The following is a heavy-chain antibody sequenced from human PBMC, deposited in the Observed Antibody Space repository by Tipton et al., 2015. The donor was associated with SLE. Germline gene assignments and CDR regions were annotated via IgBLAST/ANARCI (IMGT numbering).Heavy chain of an antibody. CDR1: GGSISSYY. CDR2: IYTRGST. J-gene: IGHJ3*02. Sequence: TLSLTCTVSGGSISSYYWSWIRQPAGKGLEWIGRIYTRGSTNYNPSLKGRVTMSVDTSKNQFSLKLSSVTAADTAVYYCARLDIVVVVAATSAFDIWGQGTMVTVSS. D-gene: IGHD2-15*01. CDR3: ARLDIVVVVAATSAFDI. V-gene: IGHV4-4*07.